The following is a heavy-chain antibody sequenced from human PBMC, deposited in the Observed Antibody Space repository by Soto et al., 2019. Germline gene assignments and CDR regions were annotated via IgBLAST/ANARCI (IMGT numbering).Heavy chain of an antibody. D-gene: IGHD3-22*01. CDR1: GYTFTSYY. V-gene: IGHV1-46*01. Sequence: ASVKVSCKASGYTFTSYYMHWVRQAPGQGLEWMGIINPSGGSTSYAQKFQGRVTMTRDTSTSTVYMELSSLRSEDTAVYYCARDRLTGTDYYDSSGAYYFDYWGQGTLVTVSS. CDR3: ARDRLTGTDYYDSSGAYYFDY. CDR2: INPSGGST. J-gene: IGHJ4*02.